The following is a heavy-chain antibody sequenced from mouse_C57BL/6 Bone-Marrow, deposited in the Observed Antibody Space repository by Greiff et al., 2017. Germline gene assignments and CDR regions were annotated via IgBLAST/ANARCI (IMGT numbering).Heavy chain of an antibody. Sequence: EVQRVESGGGLVQSARSLRLSCATSGFTFSDFYMEWVRQAPGKGLEWIAASRNKANDYTTEYSASVKGRFIVSRDTSQSILYLQMNALRAEDTAIYYCARGGSWAMDYWGQGTSVTVSS. CDR2: SRNKANDYTT. V-gene: IGHV7-1*01. D-gene: IGHD4-1*01. J-gene: IGHJ4*01. CDR1: GFTFSDFY. CDR3: ARGGSWAMDY.